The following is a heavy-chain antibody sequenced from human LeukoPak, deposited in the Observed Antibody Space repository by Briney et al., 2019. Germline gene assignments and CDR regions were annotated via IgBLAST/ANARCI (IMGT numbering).Heavy chain of an antibody. CDR2: INHSRST. D-gene: IGHD6-13*01. V-gene: IGHV4-34*01. J-gene: IGHJ4*02. Sequence: SETLSLTCAVYGGSFSGYYWSWIRQPPGKGLEWIGEINHSRSTDYNPSLKSRVTISVDTSKNQFSLKLSSVTAADTAVYYCARGGRQQQLVLSFVDYWGQGTLVTVSS. CDR1: GGSFSGYY. CDR3: ARGGRQQQLVLSFVDY.